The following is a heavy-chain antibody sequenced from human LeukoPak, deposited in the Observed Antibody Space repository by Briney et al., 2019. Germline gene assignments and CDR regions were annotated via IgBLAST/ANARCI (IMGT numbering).Heavy chain of an antibody. D-gene: IGHD2-15*01. CDR3: ATYHIHGYCSGGSCLGY. CDR2: INPNSGGT. CDR1: EYTFTGYY. J-gene: IGHJ4*02. Sequence: ASVKVSCKASEYTFTGYYMQWVRQAPGQGLEWMGRINPNSGGTNYAQKFQGRVTMTEDTSKDTAYMELSSLRSEDTAVYYCATYHIHGYCSGGSCLGYWGQGTLVTVSS. V-gene: IGHV1-2*06.